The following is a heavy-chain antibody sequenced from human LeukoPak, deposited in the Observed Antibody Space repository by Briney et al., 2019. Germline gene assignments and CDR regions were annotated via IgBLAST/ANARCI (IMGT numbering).Heavy chain of an antibody. V-gene: IGHV3-21*04. Sequence: PGGSLRLSCAASGFTFSSYSMNWVRQAPGKGLEWVSSISSDSNYIYYADSLKGRFTISRDNAKNSLYLQMNSLRAEDTAVYYCARDGGRIVGTTGGDYWGQGTLVTVSS. CDR3: ARDGGRIVGTTGGDY. D-gene: IGHD1-26*01. J-gene: IGHJ4*02. CDR1: GFTFSSYS. CDR2: ISSDSNYI.